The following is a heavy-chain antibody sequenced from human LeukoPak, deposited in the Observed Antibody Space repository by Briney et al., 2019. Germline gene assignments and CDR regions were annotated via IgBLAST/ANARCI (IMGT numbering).Heavy chain of an antibody. CDR1: GYTLTGYG. Sequence: ASVKVSCTAPGYTLTGYGISWGRQAPGQGLEWMGWISAYNGNTNYAQKLQGRVTMTTDTSTSTAYMELRSLRSDDTAVYYCARDRYYDRSGYVPLGYWGQGTLVTVSS. CDR2: ISAYNGNT. V-gene: IGHV1-18*01. CDR3: ARDRYYDRSGYVPLGY. D-gene: IGHD3-22*01. J-gene: IGHJ4*02.